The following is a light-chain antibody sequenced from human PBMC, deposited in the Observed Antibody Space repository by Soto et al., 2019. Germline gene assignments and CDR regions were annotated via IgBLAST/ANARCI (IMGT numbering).Light chain of an antibody. V-gene: IGLV2-14*01. CDR2: DVN. J-gene: IGLJ2*01. Sequence: QSALTQPASVSGSPGQSITISCTGTSSDVGDYKYVSWYQQYPGKAPKLMIYDVNNRFSGVSNRFSGSKSGNTASLTISGLQAEDEADYYCSSYTSVNAVVFGGGTQLTVL. CDR3: SSYTSVNAVV. CDR1: SSDVGDYKY.